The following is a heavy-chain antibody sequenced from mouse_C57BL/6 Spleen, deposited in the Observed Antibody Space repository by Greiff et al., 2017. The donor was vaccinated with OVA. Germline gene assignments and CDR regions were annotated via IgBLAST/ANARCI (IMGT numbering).Heavy chain of an antibody. CDR3: ARLTTDAMDY. Sequence: QVQLQQSGAELVRPGTSVKVSCKASGYAFTNYLIEWVKQRPGQGLEWIGVINPGSGGTNYNEKFKGKATLTADTSSSTAYMQLSSLTSEDSAVYFCARLTTDAMDYWGQGTSVTVAS. CDR1: GYAFTNYL. D-gene: IGHD2-13*01. V-gene: IGHV1-54*01. J-gene: IGHJ4*01. CDR2: INPGSGGT.